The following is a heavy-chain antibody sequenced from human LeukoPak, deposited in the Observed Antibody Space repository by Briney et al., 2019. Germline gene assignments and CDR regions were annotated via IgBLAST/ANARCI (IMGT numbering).Heavy chain of an antibody. D-gene: IGHD4-23*01. CDR2: IYPGDSDT. CDR3: ARTRGYGGNRGYWYFDL. V-gene: IGHV5-51*01. Sequence: GESLKISCKGSGYSFTSYWIGWVRQMPGKSLEWMGIIYPGDSDTRYSPSFQGQVTISADKSISPAYLQWSSLKASDTAMYYCARTRGYGGNRGYWYFDLWGRGTLVTVSS. CDR1: GYSFTSYW. J-gene: IGHJ2*01.